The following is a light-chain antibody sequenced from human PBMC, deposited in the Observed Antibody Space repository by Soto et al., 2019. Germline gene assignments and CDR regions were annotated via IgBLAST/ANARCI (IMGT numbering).Light chain of an antibody. J-gene: IGKJ1*01. CDR1: QSVSSN. CDR3: QQYNNLPPWT. Sequence: EIVMTQSPATLSVSPGERATLSCRASQSVSSNLAWYQQKPGQAPRLLIYGASTRATGIPARFSGSGSGTEFTLTISSLQSEDFAVYYCQQYNNLPPWTFGQGGKVDIK. V-gene: IGKV3-15*01. CDR2: GAS.